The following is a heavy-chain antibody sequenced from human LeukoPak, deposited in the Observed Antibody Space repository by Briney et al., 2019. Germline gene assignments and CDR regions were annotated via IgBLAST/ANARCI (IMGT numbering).Heavy chain of an antibody. CDR1: GGSISNYY. Sequence: SETLSLTCTVSGGSISNYYWSWIRQPPGKGLEWIGYIYYSGSTNYNPSLKSRVTISVDTSKNQFSLKLSSVTATDTAVYYCARVRAVAGTPPDYWGQGTLVTVSS. J-gene: IGHJ4*02. V-gene: IGHV4-59*08. D-gene: IGHD6-19*01. CDR2: IYYSGST. CDR3: ARVRAVAGTPPDY.